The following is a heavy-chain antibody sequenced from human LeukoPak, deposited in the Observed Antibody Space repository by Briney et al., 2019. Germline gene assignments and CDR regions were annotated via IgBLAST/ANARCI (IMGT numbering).Heavy chain of an antibody. J-gene: IGHJ4*02. Sequence: GGSLRLSCAASGFSFSTYWMTWVRQAPGKGLEWVANIKQDGSDKYYVDSVKGRFTISRDNAKNSLYLQMNSLRAEDTAVYYCTRRGGYPNYFDYWGQGTLVTASS. CDR2: IKQDGSDK. CDR1: GFSFSTYW. V-gene: IGHV3-7*01. CDR3: TRRGGYPNYFDY. D-gene: IGHD3-16*01.